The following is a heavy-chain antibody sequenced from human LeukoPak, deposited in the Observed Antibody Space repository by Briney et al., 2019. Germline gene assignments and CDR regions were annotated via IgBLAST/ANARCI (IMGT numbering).Heavy chain of an antibody. CDR2: IIPIFGTA. CDR3: ANAYCGGDCYSSYYYYGMDV. J-gene: IGHJ6*02. V-gene: IGHV1-69*13. Sequence: ASVKVSCKASGGTFSSYAISWVRQAPGQGLEWMGGIIPIFGTANYAQKFQGRVTITADESTSTAYMELSSLRSEDTAVYYCANAYCGGDCYSSYYYYGMDVWGQGTTVTVSS. CDR1: GGTFSSYA. D-gene: IGHD2-21*02.